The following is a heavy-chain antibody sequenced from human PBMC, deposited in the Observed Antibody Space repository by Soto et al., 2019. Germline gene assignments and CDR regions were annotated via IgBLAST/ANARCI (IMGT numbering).Heavy chain of an antibody. D-gene: IGHD5-18*01. J-gene: IGHJ6*02. Sequence: PGESLKISCKGSGYSFTSYWIGWVRQMPGKGLEWMGIIYPGDPDTRYSPSFQGQVTISADKSISTACLQWSSLKASDTAMYYCARLGEIQLWSPTARGYYYGMDVWGQGTTVTVSS. V-gene: IGHV5-51*01. CDR3: ARLGEIQLWSPTARGYYYGMDV. CDR2: IYPGDPDT. CDR1: GYSFTSYW.